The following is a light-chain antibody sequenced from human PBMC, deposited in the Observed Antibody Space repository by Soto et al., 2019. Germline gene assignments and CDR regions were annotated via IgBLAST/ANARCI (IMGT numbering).Light chain of an antibody. CDR2: EVS. CDR3: SSYTTSGTRV. V-gene: IGLV2-14*01. Sequence: QSALTQPASVSGSPGQSITIACTGTTSDVGGYSFVSWYQLHPGKAPKLMIYEVSNRPSGVSNRFSGSKSGNTASLTISGLQAEDESDYYCSSYTTSGTRVLGTGTKVTVL. CDR1: TSDVGGYSF. J-gene: IGLJ1*01.